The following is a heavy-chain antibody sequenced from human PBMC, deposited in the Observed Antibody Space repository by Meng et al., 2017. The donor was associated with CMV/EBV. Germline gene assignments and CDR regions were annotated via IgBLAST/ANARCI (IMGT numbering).Heavy chain of an antibody. D-gene: IGHD2-2*01. CDR2: INHSGST. Sequence: GSLRLSCAVYGGSFSGYYWSWIRQPPGKGLEWIGEINHSGSTNYNPSLKSRVTISVDTSKNQFSLKLSSVTAADTAVYYCARTLQARYCSSTSCYKYGMDVWGQGTTVTVSS. CDR3: ARTLQARYCSSTSCYKYGMDV. V-gene: IGHV4-34*01. CDR1: GGSFSGYY. J-gene: IGHJ6*02.